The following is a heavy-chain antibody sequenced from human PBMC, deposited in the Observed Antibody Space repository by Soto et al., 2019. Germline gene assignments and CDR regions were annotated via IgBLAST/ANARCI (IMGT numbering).Heavy chain of an antibody. CDR3: TRGLFSGSSYSGSWYYFDS. Sequence: SETLSLTCTVSGGSISSGGYYWNWIRQHPGKGLEWIGYIYYSGTTYYNPSLKSRVTISVDTSNNKFSLELSSVTAADTAVYYCTRGLFSGSSYSGSWYYFDSWGQGTMVTVSS. CDR2: IYYSGTT. CDR1: GGSISSGGYY. V-gene: IGHV4-31*03. D-gene: IGHD1-26*01. J-gene: IGHJ4*02.